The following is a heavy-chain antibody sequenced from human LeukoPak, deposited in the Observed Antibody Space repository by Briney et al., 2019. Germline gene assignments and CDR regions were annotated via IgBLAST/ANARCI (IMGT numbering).Heavy chain of an antibody. CDR3: ARGESLKSGIDIDY. CDR2: ISHDGSYI. CDR1: GFTFSSYV. D-gene: IGHD1-26*01. J-gene: IGHJ4*02. V-gene: IGHV3-30*04. Sequence: GRSLRLSCAASGFTFSSYVMHWVRQAPGKGLEWVAVISHDGSYIYYADSVKGRFTISRDNSKNTLYLQLNNLRAEDTAVYYCARGESLKSGIDIDYWGQGTLVTVSS.